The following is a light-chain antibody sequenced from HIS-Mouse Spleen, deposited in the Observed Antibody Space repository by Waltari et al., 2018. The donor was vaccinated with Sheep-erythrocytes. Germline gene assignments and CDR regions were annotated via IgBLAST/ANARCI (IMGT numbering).Light chain of an antibody. J-gene: IGLJ2*01. CDR1: KLGDKY. CDR3: QAWDSSTVV. Sequence: SYELPQPPSVSVSPGQTASITCSGDKLGDKYACWYQQKPGQSPVLVIYQDSNRPSGIPERFSGSNTGNTATLTISGTQAMDEADYYCQAWDSSTVVFGGGTKLTVL. V-gene: IGLV3-1*01. CDR2: QDS.